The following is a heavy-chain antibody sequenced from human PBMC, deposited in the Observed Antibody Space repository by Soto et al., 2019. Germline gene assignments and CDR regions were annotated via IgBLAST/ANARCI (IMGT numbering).Heavy chain of an antibody. Sequence: PSETLSLTCTVSGGSISSYYWSWIRQPPGKGLEWIGYIYYSGSTNYNPSLKSRVTISVDTSKNQFSLKLSSVTAADTAVYYCARVNYDDFWSGPYYFDYWGQGTLVTVSS. CDR3: ARVNYDDFWSGPYYFDY. D-gene: IGHD3-3*01. CDR2: IYYSGST. V-gene: IGHV4-59*01. J-gene: IGHJ4*02. CDR1: GGSISSYY.